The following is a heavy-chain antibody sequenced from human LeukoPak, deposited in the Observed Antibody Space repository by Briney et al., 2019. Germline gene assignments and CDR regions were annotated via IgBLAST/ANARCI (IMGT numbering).Heavy chain of an antibody. Sequence: SETLSLTCAVYGGPFSGYYWSWIRQPPGKGLEWIGEISHSGSTNYNPSLKSRLTISVDTSKNQFFLKLTSVTAADTAVYYCARGRYRIAVAGYFQHWGQGTLVTVSS. CDR1: GGPFSGYY. J-gene: IGHJ1*01. CDR2: ISHSGST. D-gene: IGHD6-19*01. V-gene: IGHV4-34*01. CDR3: ARGRYRIAVAGYFQH.